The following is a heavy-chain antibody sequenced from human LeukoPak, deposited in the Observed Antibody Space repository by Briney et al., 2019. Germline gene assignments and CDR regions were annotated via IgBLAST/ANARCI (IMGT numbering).Heavy chain of an antibody. CDR2: IYSSGTT. CDR3: AREMYNTGWSADL. D-gene: IGHD6-19*01. Sequence: PSETLSLTCTVSGVSISSYTWSWTRQPAGMGLEWIGRIYSSGTTNYNPSFESRVTMSIDTSKNQFSLKLKSVTAADTAVYYCAREMYNTGWSADLWGQGTLVTVSS. V-gene: IGHV4-4*07. J-gene: IGHJ5*02. CDR1: GVSISSYT.